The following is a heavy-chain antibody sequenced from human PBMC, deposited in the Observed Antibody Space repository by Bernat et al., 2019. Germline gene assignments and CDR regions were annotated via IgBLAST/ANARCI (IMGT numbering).Heavy chain of an antibody. CDR1: GGTFSSYA. Sequence: VQLVQSGAEVKKPGSSVKVSCKASGGTFSSYAMSWVRQAPGKGLEWVSAISGSGGSTYYADSVKGRFTISRDNSKNTLYLQMNSLRAEDTAVYYCAKDPKPQLVEAFDIWGQGTMVTVSS. D-gene: IGHD6-6*01. CDR2: ISGSGGST. J-gene: IGHJ3*02. CDR3: AKDPKPQLVEAFDI. V-gene: IGHV3-23*04.